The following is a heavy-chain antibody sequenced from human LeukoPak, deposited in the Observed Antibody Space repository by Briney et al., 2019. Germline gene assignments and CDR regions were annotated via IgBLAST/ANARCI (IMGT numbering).Heavy chain of an antibody. CDR2: IFHSGIA. J-gene: IGHJ6*03. CDR1: NYPITSDYY. V-gene: IGHV4-38-2*01. CDR3: GRAGFGTAYNRFYYYMDV. Sequence: ASETLSLTCAVSNYPITSDYYWVWIRQPPGQGLEWIGQIFHSGIAHYNLSLKSRVTMSVDTSRSQFSVNLNSVTAAGTAVYYCGRAGFGTAYNRFYYYMDVWGKGTTVTVSS. D-gene: IGHD3-16*01.